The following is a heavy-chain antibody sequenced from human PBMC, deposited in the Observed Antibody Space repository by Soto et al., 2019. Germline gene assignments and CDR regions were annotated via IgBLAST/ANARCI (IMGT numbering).Heavy chain of an antibody. Sequence: GGSLRLSCAASGFIFSSYWMHWVRQAPGKGLVWVSRINSDGRSTSNADSVKGRFTISRDNVKNTLYLQMNSLRAEDTAVYYCARDRCFGDSCYLSNCFDPWGQGTLVTVSS. CDR1: GFIFSSYW. D-gene: IGHD2-15*01. CDR2: INSDGRST. V-gene: IGHV3-74*01. J-gene: IGHJ5*02. CDR3: ARDRCFGDSCYLSNCFDP.